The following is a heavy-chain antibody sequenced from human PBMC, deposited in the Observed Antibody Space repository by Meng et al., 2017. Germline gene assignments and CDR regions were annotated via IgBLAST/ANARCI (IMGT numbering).Heavy chain of an antibody. D-gene: IGHD1-26*01. CDR2: VDPEDGET. Sequence: VQLVQSGAGGKTPGATVTISCKVAGYTFNDYYMHWVQQAPGKGLEWMGLVDPEDGETIYAEKFQGRVTITADTSTDTAYMELSSLRSEDTAVYYCATDLYRDWFDPWGQGTLVTVSS. V-gene: IGHV1-69-2*01. CDR3: ATDLYRDWFDP. J-gene: IGHJ5*02. CDR1: GYTFNDYY.